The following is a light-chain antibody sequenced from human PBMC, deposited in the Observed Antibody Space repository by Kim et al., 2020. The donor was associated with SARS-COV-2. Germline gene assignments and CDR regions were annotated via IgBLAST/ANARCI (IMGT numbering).Light chain of an antibody. CDR3: QKYNTAPWT. CDR2: AAS. Sequence: ASVGDRVTITCRASQDIANSLAWYQQKPGTGPKVLIYAASTLQSGVPSRFSGSGSGTDFTLTIGSLQTEDVATYYCQKYNTAPWTFGPGTKVDIK. CDR1: QDIANS. V-gene: IGKV1-27*01. J-gene: IGKJ1*01.